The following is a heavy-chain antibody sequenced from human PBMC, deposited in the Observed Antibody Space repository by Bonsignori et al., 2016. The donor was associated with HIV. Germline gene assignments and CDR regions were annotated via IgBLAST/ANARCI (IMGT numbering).Heavy chain of an antibody. CDR2: ISSSGSST. Sequence: EVQLVESGGGLVRPGRSLRLSCAASGFAFSRYYMNWVRQAPGEGLEWVATISSSGSSTYYSDSVEGRVTISRDNAKNSLYLQLDSLRAGDTAVYYCARERDYAMDVWG. CDR3: ARERDYAMDV. D-gene: IGHD2-21*01. J-gene: IGHJ6*02. CDR1: GFAFSRYY. V-gene: IGHV3-21*01.